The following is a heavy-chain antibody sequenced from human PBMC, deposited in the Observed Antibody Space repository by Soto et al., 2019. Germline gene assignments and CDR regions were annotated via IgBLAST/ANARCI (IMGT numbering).Heavy chain of an antibody. Sequence: SETLSLTCAVYGASFSDSYWNWIRQPPGKGLEWIGEINHSGSTIYNTSLESRVTISLDTSRKQFTLKMRSATAADTAVYYCARELPSRYFDLWGRGTPVT. J-gene: IGHJ2*01. CDR1: GASFSDSY. CDR3: ARELPSRYFDL. CDR2: INHSGST. D-gene: IGHD3-10*01. V-gene: IGHV4-34*01.